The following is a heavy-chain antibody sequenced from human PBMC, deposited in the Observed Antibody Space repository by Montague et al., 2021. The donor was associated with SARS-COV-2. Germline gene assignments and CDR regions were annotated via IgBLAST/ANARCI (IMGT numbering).Heavy chain of an antibody. CDR3: ARDVAHRGD. Sequence: SLRLSCAASGFIFKDYWMHWVRQVPGKGLVWVSRINGVWSATTYADVVKGRFTISRDNAENTLYLQLDSLRAEDTAVYYCARDVAHRGDWGQGTLVTVSS. D-gene: IGHD3-10*01. CDR2: INGVWSAT. V-gene: IGHV3-74*01. CDR1: GFIFKDYW. J-gene: IGHJ4*02.